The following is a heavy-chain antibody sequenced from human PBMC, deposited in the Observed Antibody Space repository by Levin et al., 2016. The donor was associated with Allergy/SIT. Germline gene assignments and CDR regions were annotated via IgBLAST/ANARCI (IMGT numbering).Heavy chain of an antibody. J-gene: IGHJ5*02. CDR2: IYTSGST. V-gene: IGHV4-61*02. Sequence: SETLSLTCTVSGGSISSGSYYWSWIRQPAGKGLEWIGRIYTSGSTNYNPSLKSRVTISVDTSKNQFSLKLSSVTAADTAVYYCARVEVEVPLRVGWFDPWGQGTLVTVSS. D-gene: IGHD1-26*01. CDR1: GGSISSGSYY. CDR3: ARVEVEVPLRVGWFDP.